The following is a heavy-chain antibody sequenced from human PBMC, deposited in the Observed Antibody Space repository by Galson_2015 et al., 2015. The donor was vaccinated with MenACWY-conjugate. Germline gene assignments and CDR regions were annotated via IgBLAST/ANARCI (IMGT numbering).Heavy chain of an antibody. CDR1: GFTFSDYY. CDR3: ARDLETSSMDRTPGY. V-gene: IGHV3-11*05. J-gene: IGHJ4*02. Sequence: SLRLSCAASGFTFSDYYMSWIRQAPGKGLECVAYISSSSRYTNYTDSVKGRFTISKDNAKNSLYLQMNSLRADDTAVYYCARDLETSSMDRTPGYWGQGTLVTVSS. CDR2: ISSSSRYT. D-gene: IGHD3-10*01.